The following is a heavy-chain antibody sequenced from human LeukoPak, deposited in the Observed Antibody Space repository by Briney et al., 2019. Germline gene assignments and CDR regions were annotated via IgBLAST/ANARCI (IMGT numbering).Heavy chain of an antibody. D-gene: IGHD4-11*01. V-gene: IGHV1-2*02. J-gene: IGHJ4*02. CDR1: GYTFTGYY. CDR3: ARGTGVYSNDDFDY. CDR2: INPNSGGT. Sequence: GASVKVSCKASGYTFTGYYMHWVRQAPGQGLEWMGWINPNSGGTNYAQKFQGRVTMTRDTSISTAYMELSRLRSDDTAVYYCARGTGVYSNDDFDYWGQGTLATVSS.